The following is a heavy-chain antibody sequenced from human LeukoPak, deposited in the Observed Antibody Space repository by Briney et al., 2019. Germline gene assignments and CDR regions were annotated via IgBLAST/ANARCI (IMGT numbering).Heavy chain of an antibody. CDR3: AKDLQEFGDYVYYYYTMDV. D-gene: IGHD4-17*01. CDR1: GFTFSSYD. CDR2: TSYDRFNK. Sequence: GSLRLSCAASGFTFSSYDMHWVRQAPGKGLEWVAVTSYDRFNKYYEDSVRGRFTISRDNSKNTIYLQMNNLRPEDTAVYYCAKDLQEFGDYVYYYYTMDVWGQGTTVTVSS. J-gene: IGHJ6*02. V-gene: IGHV3-30*18.